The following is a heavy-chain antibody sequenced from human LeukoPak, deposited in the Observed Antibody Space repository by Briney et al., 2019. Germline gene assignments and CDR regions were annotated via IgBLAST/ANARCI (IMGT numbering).Heavy chain of an antibody. Sequence: GGSLRLSCAVSGFTVSNNYMSGVRQAPGKGLECGSVIYSGGDTYYADSVKGRFTISRDKSKNTLYLQMNSLRAEDTAVYYCAVLSSGWRFQHWGQGTLLTVSS. CDR2: IYSGGDT. CDR1: GFTVSNNY. V-gene: IGHV3-53*01. CDR3: AVLSSGWRFQH. D-gene: IGHD6-19*01. J-gene: IGHJ1*01.